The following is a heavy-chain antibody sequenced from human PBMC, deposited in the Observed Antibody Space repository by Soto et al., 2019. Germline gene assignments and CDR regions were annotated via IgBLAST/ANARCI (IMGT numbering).Heavy chain of an antibody. CDR1: GGTFSSYA. J-gene: IGHJ4*02. CDR2: IIPIFGTA. CDR3: AKTGEVSSSWSFDY. Sequence: QVQLVQSGAEVKKPGSSVKVSCKASGGTFSSYAISWVRQAPGQGLEWMGGIIPIFGTANYAQKFQGRVTIPADEYTSTAYMELSSLRSEGTAVYYCAKTGEVSSSWSFDYWGQGTLVTVSS. V-gene: IGHV1-69*12. D-gene: IGHD6-13*01.